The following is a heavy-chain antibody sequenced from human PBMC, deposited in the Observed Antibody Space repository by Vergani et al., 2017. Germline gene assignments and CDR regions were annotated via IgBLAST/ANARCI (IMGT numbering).Heavy chain of an antibody. CDR1: GYTFTGYY. Sequence: QVQVVQSGAEVKKSGASVKVSCKTSGYTFTGYYMHWVRQAPGQGLEWMGWINPNSGGTNYAQKFQGRVTMTRDTSISTAYMELSRLRSDDTAVYYCARDGARYSGYHDYWGQGTLVTVSS. V-gene: IGHV1-2*02. CDR3: ARDGARYSGYHDY. J-gene: IGHJ4*02. CDR2: INPNSGGT. D-gene: IGHD5-12*01.